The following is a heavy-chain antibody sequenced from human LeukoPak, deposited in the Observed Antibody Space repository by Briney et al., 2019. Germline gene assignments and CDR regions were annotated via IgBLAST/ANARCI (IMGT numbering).Heavy chain of an antibody. CDR1: GGSFRSSNW. CDR3: AREAVAGAYNWFDP. V-gene: IGHV4-4*07. D-gene: IGHD6-19*01. Sequence: SETLSLTCAVSGGSFRSSNWWSWVRQPAGKGLEWIGRIYTSGSTNYNPSLKSRVTMSVDTSKNQFSLKLSSVTAADTAVYYCAREAVAGAYNWFDPWGQGTLVTVSS. J-gene: IGHJ5*02. CDR2: IYTSGST.